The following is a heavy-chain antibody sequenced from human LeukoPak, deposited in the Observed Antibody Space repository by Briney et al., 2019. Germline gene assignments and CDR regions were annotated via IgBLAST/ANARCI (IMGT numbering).Heavy chain of an antibody. D-gene: IGHD1-26*01. V-gene: IGHV1-46*01. Sequence: ASVKVSCKASGYTFTTYYMHWVRQAPGQGLQWMGIINPSGGSTSYAQKFQGRVTMTRDTSTSTVYMELRSLRSDDTAVYYCARDHVGATDYWGQGTLVTVSS. CDR3: ARDHVGATDY. J-gene: IGHJ4*02. CDR2: INPSGGST. CDR1: GYTFTTYY.